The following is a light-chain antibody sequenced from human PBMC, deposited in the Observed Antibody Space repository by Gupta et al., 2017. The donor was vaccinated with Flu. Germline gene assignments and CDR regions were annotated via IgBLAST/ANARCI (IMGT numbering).Light chain of an antibody. V-gene: IGKV1-6*01. CDR3: LQDYSVPLT. Sequence: AIQMTQSPSSLSASVGDRVTISCRASQDIGNELGWYQQKPGKAPKLLIYGASSSQSGVPSRFSGSGSGTEFTLTISSLQPEDFATYYCLQDYSVPLTFGHGTRVDV. J-gene: IGKJ3*01. CDR1: QDIGNE. CDR2: GAS.